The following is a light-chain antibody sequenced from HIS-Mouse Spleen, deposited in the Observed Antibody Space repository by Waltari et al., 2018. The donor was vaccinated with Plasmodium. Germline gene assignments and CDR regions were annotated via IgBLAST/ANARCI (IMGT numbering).Light chain of an antibody. CDR1: QSISSY. V-gene: IGKV1-39*01. J-gene: IGKJ1*01. CDR2: AAS. Sequence: DIQMTQSPSSLSASVGDRFTITCRASQSISSYLYWYQQKPGKAPKLLIYAASSLQSGVPSRFSGSGSGTDFTLTISSLQPEDFATYYCQQNYNTWTFGQGTKVEIK. CDR3: QQNYNTWT.